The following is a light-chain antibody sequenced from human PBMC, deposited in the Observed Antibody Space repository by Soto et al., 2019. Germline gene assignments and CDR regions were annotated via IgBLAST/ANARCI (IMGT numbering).Light chain of an antibody. J-gene: IGLJ6*01. Sequence: QSALTQPPSASGSPGQSVTISCTGTSSDVGGYNYVSWYQQHPGKAPKLLIYEVSKRPSGVPDRFSGSKSGNTASLTVSGLQAGDEADYYCSSYADSALLFGGGTKVTVL. CDR3: SSYADSALL. V-gene: IGLV2-8*01. CDR1: SSDVGGYNY. CDR2: EVS.